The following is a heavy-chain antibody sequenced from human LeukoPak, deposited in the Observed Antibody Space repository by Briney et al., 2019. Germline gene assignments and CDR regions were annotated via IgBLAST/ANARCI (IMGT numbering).Heavy chain of an antibody. V-gene: IGHV1-3*01. D-gene: IGHD3-10*01. CDR1: GYTFTSYA. J-gene: IGHJ5*02. CDR2: INAGNGNT. CDR3: ARDGVYYYGSAQHWFDP. Sequence: GASVKVSCKASGYTFTSYAMHWVRQAPGQRLEWMGWINAGNGNTKYSQKLQGRVTMTTDTSTSTAYMELRSLRSDDTAVYYCARDGVYYYGSAQHWFDPWGQGTLVTVSS.